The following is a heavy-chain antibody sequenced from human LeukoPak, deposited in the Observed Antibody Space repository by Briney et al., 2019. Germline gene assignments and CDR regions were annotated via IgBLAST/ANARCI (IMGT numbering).Heavy chain of an antibody. CDR3: ARDPSYCSSTSCYVGSPLYYYYPMDV. CDR1: GFTFSNYG. J-gene: IGHJ6*02. V-gene: IGHV3-30*03. Sequence: GRSLRLSCAASGFTFSNYGMHWVRQAPGKGLEWVAVISYGGSNKHYADSVKGRFTISRDNSENTLYLQMNSLRAEDTAVYYCARDPSYCSSTSCYVGSPLYYYYPMDVWGQGTTVTVSS. CDR2: ISYGGSNK. D-gene: IGHD2-2*01.